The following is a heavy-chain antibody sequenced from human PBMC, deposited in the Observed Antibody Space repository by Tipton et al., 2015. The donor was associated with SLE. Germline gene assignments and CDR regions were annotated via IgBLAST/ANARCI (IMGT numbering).Heavy chain of an antibody. CDR1: GFTFSSYA. CDR2: ISGSGGST. CDR3: ARERSGARYAFDI. D-gene: IGHD1-26*01. J-gene: IGHJ3*02. V-gene: IGHV3-23*01. Sequence: SLRLSCAASGFTFSSYAMSWVRQAPGKGLKCVSTISGSGGSTYYADSVKGRFTISRDNSKNTLYLQMNSLRAEDTAVYYCARERSGARYAFDIWGQGTMVTVSS.